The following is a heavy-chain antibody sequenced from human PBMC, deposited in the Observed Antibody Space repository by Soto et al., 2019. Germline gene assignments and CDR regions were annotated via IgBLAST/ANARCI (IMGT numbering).Heavy chain of an antibody. Sequence: SETLSLTCTVSGGSISSYYWSWIRQPAGKGLEWIGRIYTSGSTNYNPSLKSRVTMSVDTSKNQFSLKLSSVTAADTAVYYCARVKRHCSGGSCYSGFDYWGQGTLVTVS. CDR1: GGSISSYY. J-gene: IGHJ4*02. CDR3: ARVKRHCSGGSCYSGFDY. V-gene: IGHV4-4*07. CDR2: IYTSGST. D-gene: IGHD2-15*01.